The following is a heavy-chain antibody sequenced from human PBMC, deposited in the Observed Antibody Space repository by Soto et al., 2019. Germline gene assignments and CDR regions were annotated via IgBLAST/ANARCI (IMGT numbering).Heavy chain of an antibody. CDR3: ERGVAGSGFDL. CDR2: TYYRSNWRH. V-gene: IGHV6-1*01. Sequence: PSQTLSLTCAISGDSVSSNTAAWNWIRSSPSRGLEWLGRTYYRSNWRHDYAVSVRSRITVNPDTSKNHFSLQLNSVNPDDTAVYYCERGVAGSGFDLWGQGTLVIVSS. CDR1: GDSVSSNTAA. D-gene: IGHD6-19*01. J-gene: IGHJ4*02.